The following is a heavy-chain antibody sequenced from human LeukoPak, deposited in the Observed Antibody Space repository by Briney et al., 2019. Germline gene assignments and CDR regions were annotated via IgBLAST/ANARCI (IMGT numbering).Heavy chain of an antibody. CDR3: AKDAHSGSYLSTFGC. Sequence: GGSLRLSCAASGFTFDDYAMHWVRQAPGKGLEWVSGISWNSGSIGYADSVKGRFTTSRDNAKNSLYLQMNSLRAEDTALYYCAKDAHSGSYLSTFGCWGQGTLVTVSS. D-gene: IGHD1-26*01. V-gene: IGHV3-9*01. CDR2: ISWNSGSI. J-gene: IGHJ4*02. CDR1: GFTFDDYA.